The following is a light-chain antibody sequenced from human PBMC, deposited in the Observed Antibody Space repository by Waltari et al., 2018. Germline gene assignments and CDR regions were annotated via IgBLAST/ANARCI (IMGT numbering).Light chain of an antibody. CDR1: SGHSSNA. CDR2: VNSDGSH. Sequence: QLVLTQSPSASASLRASVRLTCTLSSGHSSNAIAWLQKQPEQGPRYLMKVNSDGSHSKGDDTPDRFSGSSSGAERYLTISNLQPEDEADYYCETGGHGTWVFGGGTKVTVL. J-gene: IGLJ3*02. CDR3: ETGGHGTWV. V-gene: IGLV4-69*01.